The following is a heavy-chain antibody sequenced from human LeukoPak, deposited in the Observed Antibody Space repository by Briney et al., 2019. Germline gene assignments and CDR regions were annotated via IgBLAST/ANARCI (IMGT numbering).Heavy chain of an antibody. CDR1: GFTFSSYG. D-gene: IGHD6-13*01. V-gene: IGHV3-30*18. CDR2: ISYDGSNK. J-gene: IGHJ4*02. Sequence: GRSLRLSCAASGFTFSSYGMHWVRQAPGKGLEWVAVISYDGSNKYYADSVKGRFTIFRDNSKNTLYLQMNSLRAEDTAVYYCAKDSIAAAGGFDYWGQGTLVTVSS. CDR3: AKDSIAAAGGFDY.